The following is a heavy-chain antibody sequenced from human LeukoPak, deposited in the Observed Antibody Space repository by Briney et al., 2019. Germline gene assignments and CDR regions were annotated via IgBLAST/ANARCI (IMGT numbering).Heavy chain of an antibody. CDR3: ARHLLKDIVVVPAAIPVSFDY. V-gene: IGHV5-51*01. Sequence: GESLKISCKGSGYSFTSYWIGWVRQMPGKGLEWMGIIYPGDSDTRYSPSFQGQVTISADKSISTAYLQWSSLKASDTAMYYCARHLLKDIVVVPAAIPVSFDYWGQGTLVTVSS. J-gene: IGHJ4*02. CDR2: IYPGDSDT. D-gene: IGHD2-2*02. CDR1: GYSFTSYW.